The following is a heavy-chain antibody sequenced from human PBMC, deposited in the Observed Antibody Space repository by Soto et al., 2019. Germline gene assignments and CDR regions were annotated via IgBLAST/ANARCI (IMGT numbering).Heavy chain of an antibody. CDR2: INSNTGGT. V-gene: IGHV1-2*02. CDR1: GYTFTGHY. D-gene: IGHD2-2*01. J-gene: IGHJ4*02. Sequence: ASVKVSCKASGYTFTGHYMHWLRQAPGQGLEWMGWINSNTGGTNYAQRFQGRVTMTRDTSVSTAYMELSSLRSDDTAVYYCARGGYQLLYYFDYWGQGSLVTVSS. CDR3: ARGGYQLLYYFDY.